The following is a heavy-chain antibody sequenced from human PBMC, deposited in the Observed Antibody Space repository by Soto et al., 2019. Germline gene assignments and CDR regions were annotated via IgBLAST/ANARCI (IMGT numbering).Heavy chain of an antibody. CDR2: INAATGNT. V-gene: IGHV1-3*01. D-gene: IGHD3-10*01. CDR3: ARGSGSHYAPFDN. Sequence: QVLLVQSGAEVNKPGASVKISCETSGYTFTDYAVDWVRQAPGQRLEWMGWINAATGNTRYSQKFQGRVTITRDTSANTAYMDPSSLGSEDTAVDYCARGSGSHYAPFDNWGQGTLVTVSS. CDR1: GYTFTDYA. J-gene: IGHJ4*02.